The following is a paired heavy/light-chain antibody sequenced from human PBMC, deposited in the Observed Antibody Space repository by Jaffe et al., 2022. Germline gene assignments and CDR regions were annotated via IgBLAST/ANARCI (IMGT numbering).Heavy chain of an antibody. CDR1: GGTFNSYA. Sequence: QVQLVQSGAEVKKPGSSVKVSCKASGGTFNSYAFSWVRQAPGQGLEWMGGIIPISGTANYAQKFQGRVTITTDESTTTAYMELSSLRSEDTAVYYCARGHYYGSGSYYPPVDYWGQGTLVTVSS. V-gene: IGHV1-69*05. J-gene: IGHJ4*02. CDR3: ARGHYYGSGSYYPPVDY. D-gene: IGHD3-10*01. CDR2: IIPISGTA.
Light chain of an antibody. CDR1: QSVSSSY. CDR3: QQYGSSPNT. Sequence: EIVLTQSPGTLSLSPGERATLSCRASQSVSSSYLAWYQQKPGQAPRLLIYGASSRATGIPDRFSGSGSGTDFTLTISRLEPEDFAVYYCQQYGSSPNTFGPGTKVDIK. J-gene: IGKJ3*01. CDR2: GAS. V-gene: IGKV3-20*01.